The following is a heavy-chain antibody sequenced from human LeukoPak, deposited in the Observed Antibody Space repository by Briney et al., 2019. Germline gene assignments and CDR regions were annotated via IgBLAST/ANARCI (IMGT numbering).Heavy chain of an antibody. J-gene: IGHJ4*02. Sequence: PSETLSLTCAVYGGSFSGYYWSWIRQPPRKGLEWIGEINHSGSTNYNPSLKSRVTISVDTSKNQFSLKLSSVTAADTAVYYCARGRSRDSSGYYYPRLSSYFDYWGQGTLVTVSS. V-gene: IGHV4-34*01. CDR1: GGSFSGYY. CDR2: INHSGST. D-gene: IGHD3-22*01. CDR3: ARGRSRDSSGYYYPRLSSYFDY.